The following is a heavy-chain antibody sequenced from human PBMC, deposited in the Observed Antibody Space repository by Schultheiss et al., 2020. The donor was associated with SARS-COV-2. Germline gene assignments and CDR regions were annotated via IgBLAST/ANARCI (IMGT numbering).Heavy chain of an antibody. CDR2: INHSGST. J-gene: IGHJ2*01. Sequence: SETLSLTCAVSGGSISSSNWWSWVRQPPGKGLEWIGEINHSGSTNYNPSLKSRVTISVDTSKNQFSLKLSSVTAADTAVYYCARDRIHWYFDLWGRGTLVTVSS. V-gene: IGHV4-4*02. CDR3: ARDRIHWYFDL. CDR1: GGSISSSNW.